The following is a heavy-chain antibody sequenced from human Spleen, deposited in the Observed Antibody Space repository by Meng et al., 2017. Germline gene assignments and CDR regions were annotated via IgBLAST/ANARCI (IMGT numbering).Heavy chain of an antibody. J-gene: IGHJ4*02. D-gene: IGHD3-10*01. Sequence: QVPLGHSGAEVKKPGASVKVAFKASGYTFTGYYMHWGRQAPGQGLEWMGRINPNSGGTNYAQKFQARVTMTRDTSISTAYMEVSRLTSDDTAVYYCARDWFGEFVFDYWGQGTLVTVSS. CDR2: INPNSGGT. CDR3: ARDWFGEFVFDY. V-gene: IGHV1-2*06. CDR1: GYTFTGYY.